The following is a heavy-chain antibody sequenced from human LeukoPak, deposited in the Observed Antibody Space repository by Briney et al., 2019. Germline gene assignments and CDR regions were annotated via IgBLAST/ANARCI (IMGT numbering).Heavy chain of an antibody. CDR1: GFTFSSYD. D-gene: IGHD6-19*01. CDR2: IGTAGDT. CDR3: ARAIPSQWLVRYYYGMDV. J-gene: IGHJ6*02. Sequence: GGSLRLSCAASGFTFSSYDMHWVRQATGKGLEWVSAIGTAGDTYYPGSVKGRFTISRENAKNSLYLQMNSLRAGDTAVYYCARAIPSQWLVRYYYGMDVWGQGTTVTVSS. V-gene: IGHV3-13*01.